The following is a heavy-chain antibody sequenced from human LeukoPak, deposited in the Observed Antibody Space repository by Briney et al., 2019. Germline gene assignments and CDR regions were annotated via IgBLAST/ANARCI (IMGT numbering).Heavy chain of an antibody. CDR3: ARGRTGAAALDF. V-gene: IGHV4-34*01. J-gene: IGHJ4*02. CDR1: GGSFSGHY. CDR2: STHTGST. D-gene: IGHD2-2*01. Sequence: SETLSLTCAVYGGSFSGHYWTWIRQAPGKGLEWIGESTHTGSTNYNPSLKSRVTISVDTSNNQFSLKLTSVSAADTAVYHCARGRTGAAALDFWGPGTLVTVSS.